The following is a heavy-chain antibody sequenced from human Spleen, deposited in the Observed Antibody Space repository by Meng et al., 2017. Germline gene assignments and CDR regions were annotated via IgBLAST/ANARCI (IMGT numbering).Heavy chain of an antibody. D-gene: IGHD4-11*01. CDR2: INHSGST. J-gene: IGHJ4*02. CDR1: GGSFSDYY. Sequence: GQLRQGGAGLLKPSETLSFTCVVSGGSFSDYYWSWIRQPPGKGLEWIGEINHSGSTNYNPSLESRATISVDTSQNNLSLKLSSVTAADSAVYYCARGPTTMAHDFDYWGQGTLVTVSS. V-gene: IGHV4-34*01. CDR3: ARGPTTMAHDFDY.